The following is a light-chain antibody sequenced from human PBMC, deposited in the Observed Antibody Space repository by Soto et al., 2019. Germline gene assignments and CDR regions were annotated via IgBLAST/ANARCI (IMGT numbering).Light chain of an antibody. V-gene: IGKV1-5*01. CDR1: QSISSW. Sequence: DIQMTQFPSTLSASLGDRVIITCRRRQSISSWLAWYQQNPGKAPNLLIYDASSLESGVPSRFSGSGSATEFTLSISSLQPDDLATYYYQQYKSYWTFGQGTKVDIK. CDR3: QQYKSYWT. CDR2: DAS. J-gene: IGKJ1*01.